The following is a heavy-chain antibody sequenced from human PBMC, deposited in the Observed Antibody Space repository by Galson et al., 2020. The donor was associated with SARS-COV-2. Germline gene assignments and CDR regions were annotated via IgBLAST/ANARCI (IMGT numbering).Heavy chain of an antibody. CDR1: GGSISSGGYY. CDR2: IYYSGST. Sequence: SETLSLTCTVSGGSISSGGYYWSWIRQHPGKGLEWIGYIYYSGSTYYNPSLKSRVTISVDTSKNQFSLKLSSVTAADTAVYYCARGYPYGDHPTAFDYWGQGTLVTVSS. D-gene: IGHD4-17*01. V-gene: IGHV4-31*03. J-gene: IGHJ4*02. CDR3: ARGYPYGDHPTAFDY.